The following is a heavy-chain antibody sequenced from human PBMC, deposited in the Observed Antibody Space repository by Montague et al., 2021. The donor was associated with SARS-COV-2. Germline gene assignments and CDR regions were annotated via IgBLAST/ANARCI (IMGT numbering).Heavy chain of an antibody. Sequence: SETRSLTCTVSGDSVKTNLYYWGWIRQPPGKGLEWNGNIYYTRTTYYNPSLKSRVTMSVDTSKNQFSLKLTSVTAADTAVYYCANADRCSSGSCYSPFDSWGQGSLVTVSS. CDR3: ANADRCSSGSCYSPFDS. V-gene: IGHV4-39*01. CDR2: IYYTRTT. D-gene: IGHD2-15*01. CDR1: GDSVKTNLYY. J-gene: IGHJ4*02.